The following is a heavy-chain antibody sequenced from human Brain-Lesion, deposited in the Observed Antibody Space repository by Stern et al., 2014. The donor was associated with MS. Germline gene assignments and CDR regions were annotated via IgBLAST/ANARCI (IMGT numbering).Heavy chain of an antibody. CDR1: GGSVSSNRYY. CDR2: IYYIGAS. D-gene: IGHD3/OR15-3a*01. J-gene: IGHJ3*01. V-gene: IGHV4-39*02. Sequence: VQLVESGPGLVKPSETLSLTCSISGGSVSSNRYYWGWIRPPPGKGLEWIGIIYYIGASFDTPPLKIRVSISMDTPKNHFSLSLSCGTAADTAVYYCGRAGLDDTFDVWGQGTMVTVSS. CDR3: GRAGLDDTFDV.